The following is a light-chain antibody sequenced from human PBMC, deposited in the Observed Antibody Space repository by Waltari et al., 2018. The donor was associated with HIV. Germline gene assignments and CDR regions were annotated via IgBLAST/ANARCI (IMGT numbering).Light chain of an antibody. CDR2: GAS. CDR3: QQYGISPYT. J-gene: IGKJ2*01. V-gene: IGKV3-20*01. Sequence: EIVLTQSPGTLSLSPGETATLSCRASQSVTSTYLAWYHQKPGQAPRLLIYGASSRATGIPDRFRGSGSGTDFTLTIRRLEPEDFAVYYCQQYGISPYTFGQGTKLEIK. CDR1: QSVTSTY.